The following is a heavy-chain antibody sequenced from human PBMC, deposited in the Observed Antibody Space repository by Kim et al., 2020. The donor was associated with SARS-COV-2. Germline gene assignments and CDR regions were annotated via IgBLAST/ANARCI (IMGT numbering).Heavy chain of an antibody. J-gene: IGHJ5*02. CDR3: ARGSNWFDP. CDR2: IFTSGIT. V-gene: IGHV4-4*07. Sequence: RQPAGKGLGWIGRIFTSGITSYSPSLKSRVTMSVDTSKNQFSLKLRLTSVTAADTAVYYCARGSNWFDPRGQGTLVTVSS.